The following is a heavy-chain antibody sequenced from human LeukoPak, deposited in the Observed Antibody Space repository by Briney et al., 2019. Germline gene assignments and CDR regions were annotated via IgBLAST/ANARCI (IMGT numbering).Heavy chain of an antibody. CDR3: ARGFHYYDSSGLNGY. Sequence: ASVKVSCKASGGTFSSYAISWVRQAPGQGLEWMGGIIPIFGTANYAQKFQGRVTITADESTSTAYMELSSLRSEDTAVYYCARGFHYYDSSGLNGYWGQGTLVTVSS. CDR1: GGTFSSYA. V-gene: IGHV1-69*13. CDR2: IIPIFGTA. J-gene: IGHJ4*02. D-gene: IGHD3-22*01.